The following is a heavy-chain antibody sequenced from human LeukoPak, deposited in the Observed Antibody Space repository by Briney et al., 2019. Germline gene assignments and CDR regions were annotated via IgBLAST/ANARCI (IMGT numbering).Heavy chain of an antibody. Sequence: ASVKVSCKASGYTFTSYGISWVRQAPGQGLEWMGWISAYNGNTNYAQKLQGRVTMTTDTSTSTAYMELRSLRSDDTAVYYCAREWELLSYYYYGMDVWGQGTTVTVSS. CDR3: AREWELLSYYYYGMDV. CDR2: ISAYNGNT. V-gene: IGHV1-18*01. D-gene: IGHD1-26*01. J-gene: IGHJ6*02. CDR1: GYTFTSYG.